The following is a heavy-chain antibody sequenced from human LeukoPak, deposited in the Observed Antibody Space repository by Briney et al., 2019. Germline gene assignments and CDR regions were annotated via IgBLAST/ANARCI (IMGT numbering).Heavy chain of an antibody. V-gene: IGHV1-8*03. D-gene: IGHD3-10*01. CDR2: MNPNSGNT. J-gene: IGHJ4*02. Sequence: HGASVKVSCKASGYTFTSYDINWVRQATGQGLEWMGWMNPNSGNTGYAQKFQGRVTITRDMSTSTAYMELSSLRSEDTAVYYCAAGLYGSGSYYTPPFDYWGQGTLVTVSS. CDR3: AAGLYGSGSYYTPPFDY. CDR1: GYTFTSYD.